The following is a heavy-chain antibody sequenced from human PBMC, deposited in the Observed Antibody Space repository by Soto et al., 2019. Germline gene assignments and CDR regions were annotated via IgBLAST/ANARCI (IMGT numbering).Heavy chain of an antibody. CDR3: ARDGAAAGNYYYYGMEV. CDR1: GGSFSGYY. V-gene: IGHV4-34*01. CDR2: INHSGST. Sequence: SETLSLTCSVYGGSFSGYYWSWIRQPPGKGLEWIGEINHSGSTNYNPSLKSRVTISVDTSKNQFSLKLSSVTAADTAVYYCARDGAAAGNYYYYGMEVWGQGTTVTVSS. D-gene: IGHD6-13*01. J-gene: IGHJ6*02.